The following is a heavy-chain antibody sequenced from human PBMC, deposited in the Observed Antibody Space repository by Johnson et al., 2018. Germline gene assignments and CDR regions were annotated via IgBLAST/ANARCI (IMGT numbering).Heavy chain of an antibody. CDR2: IRSRSYGGTT. CDR1: GFTFSSCA. V-gene: IGHV3-49*03. J-gene: IGHJ6*02. D-gene: IGHD6-13*01. CDR3: AKDIAAGYYYYYAMDV. Sequence: VQLVQSGGGVVQPGRAXRLSCAASGFTFSSCAMSWFRQAPGKGLEGVGFIRSRSYGGTTEYAASVKGRFTISRDDSKSIAYLQMNSLRTEDTAVYYCAKDIAAGYYYYYAMDVWGQGTTVTVSS.